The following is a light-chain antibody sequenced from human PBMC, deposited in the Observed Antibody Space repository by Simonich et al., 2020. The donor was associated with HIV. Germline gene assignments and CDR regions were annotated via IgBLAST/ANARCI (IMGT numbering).Light chain of an antibody. CDR2: WAS. Sequence: EIVMTQSPDSLAVSLGERATVNCRSSRSVLYSSNNKHYLAWYQQKPGQPPKLLIYWASTRESGVPDRFSGSGSGTDFTLTISSLQAEDVAVYYCQQYYSTPRTFGQGTRLEIK. V-gene: IGKV4-1*01. J-gene: IGKJ2*02. CDR1: RSVLYSSNNKHY. CDR3: QQYYSTPRT.